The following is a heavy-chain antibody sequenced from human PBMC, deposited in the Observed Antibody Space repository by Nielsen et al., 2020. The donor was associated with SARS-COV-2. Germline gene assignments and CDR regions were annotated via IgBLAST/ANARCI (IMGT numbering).Heavy chain of an antibody. Sequence: GSLRLSCTVPGGSITSYYWSWIRQPPGKGLEWIGYISYSGSTTYNPSLKSRVTISADTSKNHFSLNLSSVTAADTALYYCARFLRGNSARYLDYWGQGTLVTVSP. D-gene: IGHD4-23*01. CDR3: ARFLRGNSARYLDY. CDR1: GGSITSYY. CDR2: ISYSGST. J-gene: IGHJ4*02. V-gene: IGHV4-59*08.